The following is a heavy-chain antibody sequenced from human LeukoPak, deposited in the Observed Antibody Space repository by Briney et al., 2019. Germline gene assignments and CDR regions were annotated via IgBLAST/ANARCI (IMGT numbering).Heavy chain of an antibody. CDR3: ASSHFISGSVWDY. CDR1: GGSISSYY. V-gene: IGHV4-59*01. CDR2: IYYSGST. Sequence: ASETLYLTCTVSGGSISSYYWSWIRQPPGKGLEWIGYIYYSGSTNYNPSLKSRVTISVDTSKNQFSLKLSSVTAADTAVYYCASSHFISGSVWDYWGQGTLVTVSS. J-gene: IGHJ4*02. D-gene: IGHD3-10*01.